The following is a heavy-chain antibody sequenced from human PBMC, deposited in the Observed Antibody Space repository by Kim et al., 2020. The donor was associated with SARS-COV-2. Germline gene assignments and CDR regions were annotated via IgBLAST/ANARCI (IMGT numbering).Heavy chain of an antibody. J-gene: IGHJ4*01. D-gene: IGHD3-16*01. V-gene: IGHV3-30*14. CDR3: ARAPRPHDRVDY. CDR2: IAHDGTNK. Sequence: GGSLRLSCEVSGFTFNMYAMHWVRQAPGKGPEWLAVIAHDGTNKYYAPSVTGRFTISRDNSQTTLFLAMHSLRPDDTAVYYCARAPRPHDRVDY. CDR1: GFTFNMYA.